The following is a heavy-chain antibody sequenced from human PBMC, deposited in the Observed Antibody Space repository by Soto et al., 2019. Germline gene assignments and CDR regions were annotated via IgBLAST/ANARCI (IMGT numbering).Heavy chain of an antibody. CDR2: IYWDDDK. CDR3: VLHDWNNNNYYFDL. CDR1: GFSLSTIGVG. D-gene: IGHD4-4*01. V-gene: IGHV2-5*02. Sequence: QITVKESGPKLVKPSQTLTLTCALSGFSLSTIGVGVGWVRQPPGKATEWLALIYWDDDKRYRPSLKSRLSITKDTSKDQVVFTMTNMDPVDTATYYCVLHDWNNNNYYFDLWGRGTLVTVSS. J-gene: IGHJ2*01.